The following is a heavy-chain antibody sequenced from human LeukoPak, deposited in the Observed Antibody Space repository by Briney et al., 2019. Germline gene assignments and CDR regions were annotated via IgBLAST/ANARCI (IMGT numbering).Heavy chain of an antibody. Sequence: LETLSLTCTVSGVSISSSNSYWGWIRQPPGKGLEWIGSIYYSGNTYYNASLKSQVSISIDTSKNQFSLKLTSVTAADTAVYYCARQTGSGLFILPGGQGTLVTVSS. CDR1: GVSISSSNSY. CDR2: IYYSGNT. CDR3: ARQTGSGLFILP. V-gene: IGHV4-39*01. J-gene: IGHJ4*02. D-gene: IGHD3/OR15-3a*01.